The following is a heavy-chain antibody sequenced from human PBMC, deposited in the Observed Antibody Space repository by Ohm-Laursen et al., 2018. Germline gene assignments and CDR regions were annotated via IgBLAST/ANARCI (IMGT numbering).Heavy chain of an antibody. J-gene: IGHJ4*02. D-gene: IGHD1-20*01. CDR3: ARGVTGTTYY. Sequence: LRLSCAASGFTFSSYSMNWVRQAPGKGLEWVSYISSSSSTIYYADSVKGRFTISRDNAKSSLYLQMNSLRAEDTAVYYCARGVTGTTYYWGQGTLVTVSS. V-gene: IGHV3-48*01. CDR1: GFTFSSYS. CDR2: ISSSSSTI.